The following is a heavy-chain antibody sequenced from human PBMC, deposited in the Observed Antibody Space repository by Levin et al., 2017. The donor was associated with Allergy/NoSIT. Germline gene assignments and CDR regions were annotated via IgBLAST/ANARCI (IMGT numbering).Heavy chain of an antibody. Sequence: GGSLRLSCAASGFTFRSYAMSWVRLAPGKGLEWVSAIIGSGATTYYADSVKGRLTISRDNSKNTLYLQMNSLRAEDTAVYYCAKDQVCGMDVWGQGTTVTVSS. J-gene: IGHJ6*02. CDR3: AKDQVCGMDV. V-gene: IGHV3-23*01. CDR1: GFTFRSYA. CDR2: IIGSGATT.